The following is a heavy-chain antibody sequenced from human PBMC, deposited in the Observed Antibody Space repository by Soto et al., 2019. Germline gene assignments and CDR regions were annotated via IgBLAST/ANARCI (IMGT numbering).Heavy chain of an antibody. J-gene: IGHJ4*02. D-gene: IGHD6-19*01. CDR3: ASSSSSGWYYFDY. CDR2: ISSSSSYI. Sequence: VQLVESGGGVVQPGRSLRLSCAASGFTFSSYSMNWVRQAPGKGLEWVSSISSSSSYIYYADSVKGRFTISRDNAKNSLYLQMNSLRAEDTAVYYCASSSSSGWYYFDYWGQGTLVTVSS. V-gene: IGHV3-21*01. CDR1: GFTFSSYS.